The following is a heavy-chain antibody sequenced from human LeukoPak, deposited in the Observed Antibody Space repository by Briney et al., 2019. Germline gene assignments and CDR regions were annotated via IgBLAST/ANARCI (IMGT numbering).Heavy chain of an antibody. D-gene: IGHD2-2*01. CDR3: AREGGVPAAEGDWFDP. J-gene: IGHJ5*02. Sequence: SETLSLTCTVSGGSISSGSYYWSWIRQPAGKGLEWIGRIYTSGSTNYNPSLKSRVTISVDTSKNQFSLKLSSVTAADTAVCYCAREGGVPAAEGDWFDPWGQGTLVTVSS. CDR1: GGSISSGSYY. CDR2: IYTSGST. V-gene: IGHV4-61*02.